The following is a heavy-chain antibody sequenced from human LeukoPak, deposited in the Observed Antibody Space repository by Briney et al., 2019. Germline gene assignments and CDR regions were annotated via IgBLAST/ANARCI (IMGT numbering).Heavy chain of an antibody. CDR1: GGSISSGGYY. CDR3: ARGYDYGDLFSY. J-gene: IGHJ4*02. V-gene: IGHV4-31*03. CDR2: IHYSGST. Sequence: SQTLSLTCSVSGGSISSGGYYWSWIRQHPGRGLEWIGYIHYSGSTFYNPSLKSRLTISVDTSKNQFSLKLSSVTAADTAVYYCARGYDYGDLFSYWGQGTLVTVSS. D-gene: IGHD4-17*01.